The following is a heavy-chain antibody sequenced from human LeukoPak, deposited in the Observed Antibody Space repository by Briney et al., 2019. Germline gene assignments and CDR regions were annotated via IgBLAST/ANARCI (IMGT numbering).Heavy chain of an antibody. CDR1: GFTFRDAG. CDR2: IKSKTDGGTT. CDR3: AHRDTAMVRVDY. J-gene: IGHJ4*02. V-gene: IGHV3-15*01. D-gene: IGHD5-18*01. Sequence: GGSLRLSCAASGFTFRDAGMSWVRQAPGKGLEWVGRIKSKTDGGTTDYAAPVKGRLTISRDDSKNTLYLQMSSLKTEDTAVYFCAHRDTAMVRVDYWGQGTLVTVSS.